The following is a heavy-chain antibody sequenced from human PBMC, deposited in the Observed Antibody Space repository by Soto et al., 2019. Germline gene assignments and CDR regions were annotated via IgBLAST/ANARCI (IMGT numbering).Heavy chain of an antibody. V-gene: IGHV3-15*01. Sequence: EVQLVESGGGLVKPGGSLRLSCAASGFTFDNAWMSWVRQAPGKGLECVGRIKSKTDGGTADYAAPVKGRFTISRDDSKNTLFLQMNSLKTEDTALYYCTTDRGHMYDFDYWGQGTLVPVSS. CDR1: GFTFDNAW. J-gene: IGHJ4*02. CDR3: TTDRGHMYDFDY. CDR2: IKSKTDGGTA. D-gene: IGHD2-8*01.